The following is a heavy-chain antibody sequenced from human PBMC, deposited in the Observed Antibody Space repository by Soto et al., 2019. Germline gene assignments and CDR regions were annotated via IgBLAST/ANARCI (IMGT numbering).Heavy chain of an antibody. D-gene: IGHD6-6*01. CDR2: ISGSGGST. Sequence: GGSLRLSCAASGFTFSSDAMSWARQAPGKGLEWVSAISGSGGSTYYVHSVKGRFTISRDNSKNTLYLQMNSLKAEDTAVYYCAKVGSSHYYYYYGMDVWGQGTTVTVSS. J-gene: IGHJ6*02. V-gene: IGHV3-23*01. CDR1: GFTFSSDA. CDR3: AKVGSSHYYYYYGMDV.